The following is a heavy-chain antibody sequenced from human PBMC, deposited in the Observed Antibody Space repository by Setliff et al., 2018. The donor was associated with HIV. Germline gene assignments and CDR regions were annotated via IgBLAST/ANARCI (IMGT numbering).Heavy chain of an antibody. D-gene: IGHD6-13*01. CDR2: IYTSRGT. Sequence: SLTCTVSGGSISGYHWNWLRQTPGKGLEWIGYIYTSRGTNYNHSLRTRVIISVDTSNQFSLKLSSVTAADAAVYYCARSPSYRSSWEYYLDYWGQGILVTVSS. CDR3: ARSPSYRSSWEYYLDY. V-gene: IGHV4-4*09. CDR1: GGSISGYH. J-gene: IGHJ4*02.